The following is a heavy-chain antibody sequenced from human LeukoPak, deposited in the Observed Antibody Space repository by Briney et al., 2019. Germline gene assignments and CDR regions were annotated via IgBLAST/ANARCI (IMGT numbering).Heavy chain of an antibody. CDR1: GFTFSNYI. CDR2: IGPNGVST. V-gene: IGHV3-23*01. J-gene: IGHJ4*02. CDR3: GPGEKVGATSLVKYFDY. D-gene: IGHD1-26*01. Sequence: QPGGSLRLSCAASGFTFSNYIMGCVRPAPGKVLQWVLTIGPNGVSTNYADSAKGRFTISRDNSKDMLYLQMNSLRAEDTAVYYCGPGEKVGATSLVKYFDYWGQGTLVTVSS.